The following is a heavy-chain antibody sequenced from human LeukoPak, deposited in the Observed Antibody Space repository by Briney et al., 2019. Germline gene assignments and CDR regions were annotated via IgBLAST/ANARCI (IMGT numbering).Heavy chain of an antibody. D-gene: IGHD2-8*01. CDR3: AKVKSSLTLIGA. V-gene: IGHV3-23*01. CDR2: ISGAGDIA. CDR1: GFLFSRCA. Sequence: PGGSLRLSCAASGFLFSRCAMSWVRQAPGKGLEWVSSISGAGDIAHYAESMKGRFTISRDNSGNTLYVQMDSLRAEDTAVYYCAKVKSSLTLIGAWGQGTLVTVSS. J-gene: IGHJ5*02.